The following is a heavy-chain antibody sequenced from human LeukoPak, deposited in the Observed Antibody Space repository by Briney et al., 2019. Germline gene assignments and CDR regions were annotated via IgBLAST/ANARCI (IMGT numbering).Heavy chain of an antibody. J-gene: IGHJ4*02. CDR3: AGAPSGPRSS. CDR2: ISSSSSYI. D-gene: IGHD3-3*01. V-gene: IGHV3-21*01. CDR1: GFTFSSYS. Sequence: GGSLRLSCAASGFTFSSYSMSWVRQAPGKGLEWVSSISSSSSYIYYADSVKGGFTISRDNAKNSLYLQMNSLRAEDTAVYYCAGAPSGPRSSWGQGTLVTVSS.